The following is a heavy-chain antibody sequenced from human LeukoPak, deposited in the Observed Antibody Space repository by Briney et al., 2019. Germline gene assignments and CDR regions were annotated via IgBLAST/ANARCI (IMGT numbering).Heavy chain of an antibody. CDR2: ITWNSGSI. J-gene: IGHJ6*03. Sequence: PGGSLRLSCAASGFTFSDYNMNWVRQAPGKGLEWVSGITWNSGSIGYADSVQGRFTISRDNAKNSLYLQMNSLRAEDTALYYCVKDIGGYNYYYMDVWGKGTTVTVSS. CDR3: VKDIGGYNYYYMDV. V-gene: IGHV3-9*01. CDR1: GFTFSDYN.